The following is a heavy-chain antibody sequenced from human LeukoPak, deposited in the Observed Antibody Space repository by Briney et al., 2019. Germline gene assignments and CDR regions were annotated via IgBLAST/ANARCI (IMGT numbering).Heavy chain of an antibody. CDR3: ARAFCSSTGCFYSFAP. Sequence: GGSLRLSCAASGFTFSSYSMNWVRQAPGKGLEWVSYISSSSSTIYYADSVKGRFTISRDNAKNSLYLQMNSLRAEDTAVYYCARAFCSSTGCFYSFAPWGQGPLVTVSS. D-gene: IGHD2-2*01. CDR1: GFTFSSYS. CDR2: ISSSSSTI. V-gene: IGHV3-48*01. J-gene: IGHJ5*02.